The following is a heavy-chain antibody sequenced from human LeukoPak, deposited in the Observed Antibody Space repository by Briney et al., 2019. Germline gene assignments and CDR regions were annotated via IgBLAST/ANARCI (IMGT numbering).Heavy chain of an antibody. D-gene: IGHD2-8*02. CDR1: GPSISQHY. V-gene: IGHV4-59*11. Sequence: KPSETLSLTCTVSGPSISQHYWSWIRQPPGKGLEYIGYFYYDGSTNYTSSVRSRVTILVDTSKNQFTLNLRSVTAADTAKDYCTRGITGHYRSMGGFAFDIWGQGTVVAVSS. CDR3: TRGITGHYRSMGGFAFDI. CDR2: FYYDGST. J-gene: IGHJ3*02.